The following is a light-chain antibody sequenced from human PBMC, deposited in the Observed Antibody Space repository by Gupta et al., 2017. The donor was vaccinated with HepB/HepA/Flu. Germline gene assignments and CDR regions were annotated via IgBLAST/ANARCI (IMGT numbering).Light chain of an antibody. CDR1: HSVTRN. CDR2: GTS. Sequence: EILMTQSPATLSVSPGEKSILSCRASHSVTRNLAWYQQKPCQAPMRLIYGTSTRSTGIRATFSGSGAGIDFSLTISSRQAEEFAVSYCQQYNYWPPCTFGQGTKVEIK. J-gene: IGKJ2*02. V-gene: IGKV3-15*01. CDR3: QQYNYWPPCT.